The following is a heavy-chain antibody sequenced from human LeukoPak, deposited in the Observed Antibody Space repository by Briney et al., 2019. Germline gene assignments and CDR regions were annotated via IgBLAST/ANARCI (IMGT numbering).Heavy chain of an antibody. CDR2: IIPIFGTA. J-gene: IGHJ3*02. D-gene: IGHD4-17*01. V-gene: IGHV1-69*01. Sequence: ASVKVSCKASGGTFSSYAISWVRQAPGRGLEWMGGIIPIFGTANYAQKFQGRVTITADESTSTAYMELSSLRSEDTAVYYCATDPDYGDYGAFDIWGQGTMVTVSS. CDR1: GGTFSSYA. CDR3: ATDPDYGDYGAFDI.